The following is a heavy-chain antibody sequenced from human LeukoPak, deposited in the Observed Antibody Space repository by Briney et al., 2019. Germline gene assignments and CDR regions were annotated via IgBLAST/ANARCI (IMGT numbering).Heavy chain of an antibody. CDR3: ARDGAYSSSWYDPTPEYFQH. CDR2: IKQDGSEK. D-gene: IGHD6-13*01. J-gene: IGHJ1*01. Sequence: PGGSLRLSCAASGFTFSSYWMSWVRQAPGKGLEWVANIKQDGSEKYYVDSVKGRFTISRDNAKNSVYLQMNSLRAEDTAVYYCARDGAYSSSWYDPTPEYFQHWGQGTLVTVSS. CDR1: GFTFSSYW. V-gene: IGHV3-7*01.